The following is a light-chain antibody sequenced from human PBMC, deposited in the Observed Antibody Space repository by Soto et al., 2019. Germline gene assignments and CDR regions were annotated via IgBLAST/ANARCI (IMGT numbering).Light chain of an antibody. V-gene: IGKV1-39*01. CDR2: AAS. CDR1: QTISRF. Sequence: DVQMTQSPSSLSASVGDRVTITCRASQTISRFLNWYQQKPGKAPELLIYAASSLQGGVQTRFSSNGSGTDFTLTISNLQPEDIAAYYCQQSYHTPYTFSQGTKLEI. CDR3: QQSYHTPYT. J-gene: IGKJ2*01.